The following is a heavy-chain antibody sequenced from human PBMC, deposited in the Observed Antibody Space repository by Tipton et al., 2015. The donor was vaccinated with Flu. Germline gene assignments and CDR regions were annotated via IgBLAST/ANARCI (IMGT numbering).Heavy chain of an antibody. CDR3: ARGGSWPHSWFDP. Sequence: TLSLTCAVSGGSFNGYYWNWIRQAPGKGLEWIGEINYSGDSKCSPSLKSRVTISADTSKKQISLNVTSITAADTAIYYCARGGSWPHSWFDPWGQGILVTVSS. CDR2: INYSGDS. CDR1: GGSFNGYY. J-gene: IGHJ5*02. D-gene: IGHD6-13*01. V-gene: IGHV4-34*01.